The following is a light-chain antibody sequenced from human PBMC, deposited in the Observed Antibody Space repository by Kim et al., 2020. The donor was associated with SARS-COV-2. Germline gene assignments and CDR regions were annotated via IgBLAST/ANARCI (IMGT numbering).Light chain of an antibody. J-gene: IGLJ3*02. Sequence: GQSGTISCTGTSSDVGACDYVSWYQQHPGKAPKLMIYKLNRRPSGVPERLSGSKSGNTASLTVSGLQAEDEADYFCRSNADNNNLVFGGGTQLTVL. CDR3: RSNADNNNLV. CDR1: SSDVGACDY. CDR2: KLN. V-gene: IGLV2-8*01.